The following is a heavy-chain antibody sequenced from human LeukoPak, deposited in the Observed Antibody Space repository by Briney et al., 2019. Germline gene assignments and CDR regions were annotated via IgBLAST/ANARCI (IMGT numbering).Heavy chain of an antibody. CDR2: IWYDGSNK. Sequence: GGSLRLSCAASGFTFSSYGMHWVRQAPGKGLEWVAVIWYDGSNKYYADSVKGRFTISRDNSKDTMYLQMNSLRAEDTAVYYCARAQSGGYSYGLDYWGQGTLVTVSS. V-gene: IGHV3-33*01. CDR3: ARAQSGGYSYGLDY. J-gene: IGHJ4*02. D-gene: IGHD5-18*01. CDR1: GFTFSSYG.